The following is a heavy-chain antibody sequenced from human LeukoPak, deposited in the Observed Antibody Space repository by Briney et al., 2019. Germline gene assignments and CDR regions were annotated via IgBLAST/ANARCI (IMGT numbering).Heavy chain of an antibody. CDR2: ISSSSRYI. V-gene: IGHV3-21*01. D-gene: IGHD6-13*01. Sequence: GGSLRRYCAASGFTLRSYSMDWVRHAPGKGLEWVSSISSSSRYIYYADSVKGRFTISRDNAKNSLYLQMNSLRAEDTAVYYCARALIIAAADYWGQGTLVTVSS. CDR3: ARALIIAAADY. J-gene: IGHJ4*02. CDR1: GFTLRSYS.